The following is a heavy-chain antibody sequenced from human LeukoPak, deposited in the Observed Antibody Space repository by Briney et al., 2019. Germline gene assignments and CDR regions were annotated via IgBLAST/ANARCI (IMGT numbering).Heavy chain of an antibody. CDR2: INPGGST. V-gene: IGHV4-34*01. CDR1: GGTFSGYY. J-gene: IGHJ4*02. Sequence: SETLSLTCAVYGGTFSGYYWSWIRQSPGKGLEWIGEINPGGSTNYNPSLESRVIISVDTSKNQFSLKMDSVRAADTAVYYCARDYYGSGTFDYWGQGTLVTVSS. CDR3: ARDYYGSGTFDY. D-gene: IGHD3-10*01.